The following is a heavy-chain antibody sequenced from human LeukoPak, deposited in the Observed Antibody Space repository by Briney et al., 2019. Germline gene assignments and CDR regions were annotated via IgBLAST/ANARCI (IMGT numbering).Heavy chain of an antibody. CDR2: IYYSGST. CDR1: GGSISSYY. CDR3: ARDPGLGFDY. J-gene: IGHJ4*02. V-gene: IGHV4-59*01. Sequence: PSETLSLTRTVSGGSISSYYWSWIRQPPGKGLEWIGYIYYSGSTNYNPSLKSRVTISVDTSKNQFSLKLSSVTAADTAVYYCARDPGLGFDYWGQGTLVTVSS. D-gene: IGHD7-27*01.